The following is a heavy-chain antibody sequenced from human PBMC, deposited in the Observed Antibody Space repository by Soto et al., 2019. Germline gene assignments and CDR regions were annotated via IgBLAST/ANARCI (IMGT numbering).Heavy chain of an antibody. CDR2: IKYDGTIT. Sequence: EVQLVESGGGSVQPGESLRLSCAASGFPFSSYWIHWVRQAPGKGLMWVSRIKYDGTITNYADSLKGRLTISRDNARNPVYLQMNSLRVEATAVYHCARVAKGGYYVDVWGKGTTVTVSS. V-gene: IGHV3-74*01. D-gene: IGHD6-13*01. CDR1: GFPFSSYW. CDR3: ARVAKGGYYVDV. J-gene: IGHJ6*03.